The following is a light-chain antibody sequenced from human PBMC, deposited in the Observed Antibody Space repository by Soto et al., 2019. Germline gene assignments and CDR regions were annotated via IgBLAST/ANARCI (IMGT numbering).Light chain of an antibody. Sequence: EVVLTQSPATLSVSPGERATLSCRASQSISINLAWYQQIPGQVPRLLIYGASTRATGIPARFSGSGSGTDFTLTISSLQSEDFALYYCQQYHKWPITFGQGTRLDIK. CDR3: QQYHKWPIT. CDR1: QSISIN. J-gene: IGKJ5*01. V-gene: IGKV3-15*01. CDR2: GAS.